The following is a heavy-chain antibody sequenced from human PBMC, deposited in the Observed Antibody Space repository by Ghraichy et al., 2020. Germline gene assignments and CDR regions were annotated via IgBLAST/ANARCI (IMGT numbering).Heavy chain of an antibody. CDR2: ISSSGSTI. CDR1: GFTFSSYE. Sequence: GGSLRLSCAASGFTFSSYEMNWVRQAPGKGLEWVSYISSSGSTIYYADSVKGRFTISRDNAKNSLYLQMNSLRAEDTAVYYCARDVTYGSARLIMDVWGQGTTVTVSS. V-gene: IGHV3-48*03. D-gene: IGHD3-10*01. J-gene: IGHJ6*02. CDR3: ARDVTYGSARLIMDV.